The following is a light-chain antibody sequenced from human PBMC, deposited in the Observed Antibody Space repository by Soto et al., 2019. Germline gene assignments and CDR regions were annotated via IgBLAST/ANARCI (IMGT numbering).Light chain of an antibody. V-gene: IGLV4-60*02. CDR1: SGHSTYI. CDR3: ETWDSNPRV. CDR2: LEGSGSY. J-gene: IGLJ3*02. Sequence: QTVVTQSSSASASLGSSVKLTCTLSSGHSTYIIAWHQQQPGKAPRYLMKLEGSGSYNKGSGVPDRFSGSSSGADRYLTISNLQFEDEADYYCETWDSNPRVFGGGTQLPVL.